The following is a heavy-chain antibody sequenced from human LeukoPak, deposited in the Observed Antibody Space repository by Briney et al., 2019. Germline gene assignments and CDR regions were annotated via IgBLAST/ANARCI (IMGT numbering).Heavy chain of an antibody. CDR3: AKDPYDSSGYYFPGAFDI. CDR2: ISGSGGST. CDR1: GFTFSSYA. Sequence: GGSLRLSCAASGFTFSSYAMSWVRQAPGKGLEWVSAISGSGGSTYYADSVKGRFTISRDNSKNTLYLQMNSLRAEDTAVYYCAKDPYDSSGYYFPGAFDIWGQGTMVTVSS. V-gene: IGHV3-23*01. J-gene: IGHJ3*02. D-gene: IGHD3-22*01.